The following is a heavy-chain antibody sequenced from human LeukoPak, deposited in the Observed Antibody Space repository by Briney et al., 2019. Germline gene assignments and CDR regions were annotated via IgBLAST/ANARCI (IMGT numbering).Heavy chain of an antibody. Sequence: GASVKVSCKASGYTFTGYYMHWVRQAPGQGLEWMGWINPNSGGTNYAQKFQGRVTMTRDTSISTAYMELSRLRSDDTAVYYCARGLTEKRFLEWSDFDYWGQGTLVTVSS. CDR2: INPNSGGT. V-gene: IGHV1-2*02. CDR1: GYTFTGYY. J-gene: IGHJ4*02. D-gene: IGHD3-3*01. CDR3: ARGLTEKRFLEWSDFDY.